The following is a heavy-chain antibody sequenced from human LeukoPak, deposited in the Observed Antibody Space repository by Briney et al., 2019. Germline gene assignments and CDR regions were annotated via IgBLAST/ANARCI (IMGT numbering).Heavy chain of an antibody. CDR2: IYSDDDK. D-gene: IGHD2/OR15-2a*01. CDR1: GFSLTNSAVG. Sequence: SGPTLLKPTPTLTLTCTFSGFSLTNSAVGVGWIRKPPGQALEWLALIYSDDDKRYNPSLKTRLSITKDTSKNQVVLTMTNVDLVDTATYFCAHRGKYLTWFDPWGQGTLVIVSS. J-gene: IGHJ5*02. V-gene: IGHV2-5*02. CDR3: AHRGKYLTWFDP.